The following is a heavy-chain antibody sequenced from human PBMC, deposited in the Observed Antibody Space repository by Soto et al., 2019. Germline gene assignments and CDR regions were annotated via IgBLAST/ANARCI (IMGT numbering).Heavy chain of an antibody. J-gene: IGHJ4*02. CDR1: GGSISSYY. CDR2: IYYSGST. D-gene: IGHD3-22*01. Sequence: SETLSLTCTVSGGSISSYYWSWIRQPPGKGLEWIGYIYYSGSTNYNPSLKSRVTISVDTSKNQFSLKLSSVTAADTAVYYCARDNGRENYYDSSGYWYYFDYWGQGTLVTVSS. CDR3: ARDNGRENYYDSSGYWYYFDY. V-gene: IGHV4-59*01.